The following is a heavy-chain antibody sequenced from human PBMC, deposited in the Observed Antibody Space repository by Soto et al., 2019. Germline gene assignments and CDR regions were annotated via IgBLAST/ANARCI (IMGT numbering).Heavy chain of an antibody. CDR2: INPNSGGT. J-gene: IGHJ6*02. V-gene: IGHV1-2*04. D-gene: IGHD3-3*01. CDR1: GYTFTGYY. Sequence: ASVKVSCKASGYTFTGYYMHWVRQAPGQGLEWMGWINPNSGGTNYAQKFLGWVTMTRDTSISTAYMELSRLRSDDTAAYYCAIGITIFGVVGMHYYYGMAVCGQGTTVTVSS. CDR3: AIGITIFGVVGMHYYYGMAV.